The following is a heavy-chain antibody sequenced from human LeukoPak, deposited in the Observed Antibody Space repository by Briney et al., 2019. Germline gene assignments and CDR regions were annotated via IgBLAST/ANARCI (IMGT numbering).Heavy chain of an antibody. J-gene: IGHJ4*02. CDR2: INPNSGGT. Sequence: ASVKVSCKASGYTFTGYYMHWVRQAPGQGLEWMGWINPNSGGTNYAQKFQGWVTMTRDTSISTAYMELSRLRSDDTAVYYCARAGGPILRYFDWSHYYFDYWGQGTLVTVSS. CDR1: GYTFTGYY. V-gene: IGHV1-2*04. CDR3: ARAGGPILRYFDWSHYYFDY. D-gene: IGHD3-9*01.